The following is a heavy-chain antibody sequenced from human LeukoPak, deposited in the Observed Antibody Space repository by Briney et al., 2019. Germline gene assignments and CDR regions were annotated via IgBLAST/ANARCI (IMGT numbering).Heavy chain of an antibody. V-gene: IGHV4-4*07. Sequence: SETLSLTCTVSGGSISSYYWSWIRQPAGKGLEWIGRIHTSGSTNYNPSLKSRVTMSVDTSKNQFSLKLSSVTAADTAVYYCASRDYDFWSGYTRWGQGTLVTVSS. D-gene: IGHD3-3*01. J-gene: IGHJ4*02. CDR3: ASRDYDFWSGYTR. CDR1: GGSISSYY. CDR2: IHTSGST.